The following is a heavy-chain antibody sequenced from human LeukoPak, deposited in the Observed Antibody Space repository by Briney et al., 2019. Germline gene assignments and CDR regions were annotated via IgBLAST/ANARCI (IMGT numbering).Heavy chain of an antibody. J-gene: IGHJ4*02. CDR3: AKRGVVVRVILVGFHKEAYYFDS. V-gene: IGHV3-23*01. D-gene: IGHD3-10*01. Sequence: GGSLRLSCAVSGITLSNYGMSWVRQAPGKGLEWVAGISDSGGRTNYADSVKGRFTISRDNPKKTLYLQMNSLRTEDTAVYFCAKRGVVVRVILVGFHKEAYYFDSWGQGALVTVSS. CDR1: GITLSNYG. CDR2: ISDSGGRT.